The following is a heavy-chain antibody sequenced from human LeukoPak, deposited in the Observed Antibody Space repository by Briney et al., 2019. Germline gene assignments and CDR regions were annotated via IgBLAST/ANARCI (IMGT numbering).Heavy chain of an antibody. V-gene: IGHV4-61*02. CDR1: GGSISSGSYY. J-gene: IGHJ4*02. CDR2: IYTSGST. D-gene: IGHD4-17*01. CDR3: ARVPGYGDFSFDY. Sequence: SETLSLTCTVSGGSISSGSYYWSWIRQPAGKGLEWIGRIYTSGSTNYNPSLKSRVTISVDTSKNQFSLKLSSVTAADTAVYYCARVPGYGDFSFDYWGQGTLVTVSS.